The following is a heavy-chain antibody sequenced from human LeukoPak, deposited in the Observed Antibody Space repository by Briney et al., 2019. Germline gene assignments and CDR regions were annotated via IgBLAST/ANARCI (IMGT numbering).Heavy chain of an antibody. V-gene: IGHV3-48*01. CDR3: ARMPSPLTIPFDH. CDR1: GFTFSSYS. Sequence: GGSLRLSCAASGFTFSSYSMNWVRQAPGKGLEWVSYISSSSDSIYYADSVKGRFTISRDNAKSSLYLQMNSLRVEDTAMYYCARMPSPLTIPFDHWGQGTLVTVSS. CDR2: ISSSSDSI. J-gene: IGHJ4*02. D-gene: IGHD1-14*01.